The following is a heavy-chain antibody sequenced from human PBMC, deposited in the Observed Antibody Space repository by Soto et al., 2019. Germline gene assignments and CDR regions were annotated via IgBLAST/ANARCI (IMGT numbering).Heavy chain of an antibody. D-gene: IGHD3-10*01. Sequence: TLSLTCTVSGGSISSGGYYWSWIRQHPGKGLEWIGYIYYSGSTYYNPSLKSRVTISVDTSKNQFSLKLSSVTAADTAVYYCARGGVLLWFGELLLNWFDPWGQGTLVTVSS. J-gene: IGHJ5*02. CDR3: ARGGVLLWFGELLLNWFDP. CDR2: IYYSGST. V-gene: IGHV4-31*03. CDR1: GGSISSGGYY.